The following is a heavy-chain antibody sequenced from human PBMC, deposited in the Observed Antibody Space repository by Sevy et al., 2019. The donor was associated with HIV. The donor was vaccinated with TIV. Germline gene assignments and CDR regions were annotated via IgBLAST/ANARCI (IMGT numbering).Heavy chain of an antibody. D-gene: IGHD6-13*01. CDR2: INWNGGST. CDR1: GFTFGDYG. V-gene: IGHV3-20*04. Sequence: GGSLRLSCAGSGFTFGDYGMSWVRQAPGKGLEWFSGINWNGGSTGYADCVKGRFTISRDNAMNSLYLQMNSLRAEDTALYYCARGIAPRWYFGLWGRGTLVTVSS. J-gene: IGHJ2*01. CDR3: ARGIAPRWYFGL.